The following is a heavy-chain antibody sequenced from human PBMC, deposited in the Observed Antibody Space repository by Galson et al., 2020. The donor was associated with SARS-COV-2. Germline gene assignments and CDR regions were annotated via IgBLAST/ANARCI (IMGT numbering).Heavy chain of an antibody. J-gene: IGHJ4*02. CDR1: GDTIISESDH. CDR3: ARGGGYSSSSIDS. CDR2: IYASGNT. D-gene: IGHD6-6*01. Sequence: SETLSLTCTVSGDTIISESDHWGWIRQLPGKGLEWIGRIYASGNTYYNSPRKSRVTISVDTSKNQFSLKVTSVTATDTAVYYCARGGGYSSSSIDSWGQGTLVTVSS. V-gene: IGHV4-39*01.